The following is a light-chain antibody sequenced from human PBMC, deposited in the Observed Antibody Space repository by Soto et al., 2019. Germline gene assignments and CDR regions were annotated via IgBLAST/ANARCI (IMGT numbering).Light chain of an antibody. CDR3: KKYNSYS. V-gene: IGKV1-5*01. Sequence: DIQMTQSPSTLSASVGDRFTITCRASQSISSWLVWYKQKPGTAPKVLIYHASNLQSGVPSRFSGSGSGTEFTLTISGLQPDDFATYYYKKYNSYSFAQGTK. J-gene: IGKJ1*01. CDR2: HAS. CDR1: QSISSW.